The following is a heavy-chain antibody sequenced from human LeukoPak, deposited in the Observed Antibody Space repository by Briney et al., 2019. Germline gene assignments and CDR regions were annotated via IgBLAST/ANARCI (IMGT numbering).Heavy chain of an antibody. V-gene: IGHV3-66*02. CDR3: ASDTGSSYYYDSSGIDAFDI. CDR2: IYSGGST. CDR1: EFTVSSNY. J-gene: IGHJ3*02. D-gene: IGHD3-22*01. Sequence: GGSLRLSCAASEFTVSSNYMSWVRQAPGKGLEWVSVIYSGGSTYYADSVKGRFTISRDNSKNTLYLQMNSLRAEDTAVYYCASDTGSSYYYDSSGIDAFDIWGQGTMVTVSS.